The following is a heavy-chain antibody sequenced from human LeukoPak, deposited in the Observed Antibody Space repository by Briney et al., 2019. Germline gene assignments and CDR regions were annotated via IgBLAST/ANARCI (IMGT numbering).Heavy chain of an antibody. V-gene: IGHV5-51*01. CDR2: IYPGDSDT. J-gene: IGHJ4*02. CDR1: GYNFTNYW. Sequence: GESLKISCKGSGYNFTNYWIGWVRQMPGKGLEWMGIIYPGDSDTRYSPSFQGQVTISADKSISTAYLRWSSLKASDTAMYYCARSAKMYGSGSYYNYFDYWGQGTLVTVSS. D-gene: IGHD3-10*01. CDR3: ARSAKMYGSGSYYNYFDY.